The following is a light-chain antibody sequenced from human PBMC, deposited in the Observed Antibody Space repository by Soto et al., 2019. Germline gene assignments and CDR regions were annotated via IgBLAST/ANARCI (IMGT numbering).Light chain of an antibody. CDR2: DAS. CDR3: HQDFDLPLT. CDR1: QSLSNTY. V-gene: IGKV3D-7*01. Sequence: EIVMTQSPVTLSLSPGDRATLSCRASQSLSNTYISWYQQKPGQAPRLLIYDASTRATGIPARFSGSGSGTDFTLTISSLQPDDFALYYCHQDFDLPLTFGGGTKVEIK. J-gene: IGKJ4*01.